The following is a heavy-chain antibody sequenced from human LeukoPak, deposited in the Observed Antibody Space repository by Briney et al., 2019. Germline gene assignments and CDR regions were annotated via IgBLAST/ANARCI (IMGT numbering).Heavy chain of an antibody. Sequence: SETLSLTCTVSGGSISSYYWSWIRQPPGKGLEWIGYIYYSGSTNYNPSLKSRVTISVDTSKNQFSLKLSSVTAADTAVYYCARERSGYNWNEGNWFDPWGQGTLVIVSS. D-gene: IGHD1-20*01. CDR2: IYYSGST. V-gene: IGHV4-59*12. CDR1: GGSISSYY. J-gene: IGHJ5*02. CDR3: ARERSGYNWNEGNWFDP.